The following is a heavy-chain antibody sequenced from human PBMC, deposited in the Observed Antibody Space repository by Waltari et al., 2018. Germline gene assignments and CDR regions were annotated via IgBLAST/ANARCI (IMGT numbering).Heavy chain of an antibody. Sequence: QVQLQESGPGLVKPSETLSLTCAVSGYSISSGHYWGWLRQPPGKGLEWIGSIYHSGSTYYNPSLKSRVTISVDTSKNQFSLKLSSVTAADTAVYYCARDGTIFGVTRDDYWGQGTLVTVSS. CDR1: GYSISSGHY. CDR3: ARDGTIFGVTRDDY. D-gene: IGHD3-3*01. CDR2: IYHSGST. J-gene: IGHJ4*02. V-gene: IGHV4-38-2*02.